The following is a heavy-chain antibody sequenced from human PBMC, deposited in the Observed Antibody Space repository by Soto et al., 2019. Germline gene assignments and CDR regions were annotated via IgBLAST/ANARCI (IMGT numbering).Heavy chain of an antibody. CDR3: VKKLMGYSAHSDAMDV. CDR2: ISYDEDNK. D-gene: IGHD2-8*01. Sequence: PGGALRLPCTPSGLTFRNYGLHWVRRAPGKGLEGGALISYDEDNKYCTDSVRGRFTGSRDNFKDTLFLQIDSLRHEASVVYYGVKKLMGYSAHSDAMDVWGQGTTVTVS. V-gene: IGHV3-30*05. J-gene: IGHJ6*02. CDR1: GLTFRNYG.